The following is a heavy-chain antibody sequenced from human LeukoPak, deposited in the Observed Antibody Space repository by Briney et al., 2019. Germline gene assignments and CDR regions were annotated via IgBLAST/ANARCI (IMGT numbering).Heavy chain of an antibody. CDR1: GFTFSSYR. D-gene: IGHD4-17*01. V-gene: IGHV3-21*01. J-gene: IGHJ4*02. CDR3: ARDRADPDYGDYVFAY. Sequence: GGSLRLSCAASGFTFSSYRMNWVRQAPGKGLEWVSSISSRSSYIYYADSLKGRFTISRDNAKNSLYLNIHSLRAEDTAVYYCARDRADPDYGDYVFAYWGQGTLVTVSS. CDR2: ISSRSSYI.